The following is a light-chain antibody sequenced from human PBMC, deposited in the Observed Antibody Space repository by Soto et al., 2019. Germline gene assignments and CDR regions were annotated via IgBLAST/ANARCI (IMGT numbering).Light chain of an antibody. J-gene: IGLJ2*01. V-gene: IGLV2-14*01. CDR2: EVS. CDR3: SSYTTRLTVV. CDR1: SSDIGRYNY. Sequence: QSALTQPASVSGSPGQSITISCTGTSSDIGRYNYVSWYQQHPGKAPKVMIYEVSKWPSGISNRFSGSKSGNTASLTISGLRAEDEADYYCSSYTTRLTVVFGGGTKVTVL.